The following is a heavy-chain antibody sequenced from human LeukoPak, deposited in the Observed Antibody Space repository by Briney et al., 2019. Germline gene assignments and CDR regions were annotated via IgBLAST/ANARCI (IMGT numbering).Heavy chain of an antibody. J-gene: IGHJ4*02. CDR3: ARGPMHGPRYYFDY. CDR1: GGSISGYY. V-gene: IGHV4-34*01. CDR2: INHSGST. Sequence: PSETLSLTCTVSGGSISGYYWSWIRQPPGKGLEWIGEINHSGSTNYNPSLKSRVTISVDTSKDQFSLKLSSVTAADTAVYYCARGPMHGPRYYFDYWGQGTLVTVSS.